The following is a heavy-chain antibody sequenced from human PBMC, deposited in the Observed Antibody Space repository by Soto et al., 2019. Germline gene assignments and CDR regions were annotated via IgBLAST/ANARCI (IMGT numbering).Heavy chain of an antibody. CDR1: GGSFGTYY. D-gene: IGHD6-19*01. CDR2: INRSGST. V-gene: IGHV4-34*01. CDR3: ARDRRYSSGWSPIFDY. J-gene: IGHJ4*02. Sequence: SETLSLTCAVYGGSFGTYYWNWIRQPPGKGLEWIGEINRSGSTNYNPSLKSRVIISIDTSKNQFSLKLSSVTAADTAVYYCARDRRYSSGWSPIFDYWGQGTLVTVSS.